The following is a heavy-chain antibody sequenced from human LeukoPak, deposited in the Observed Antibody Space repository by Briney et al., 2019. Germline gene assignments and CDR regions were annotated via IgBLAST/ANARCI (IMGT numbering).Heavy chain of an antibody. V-gene: IGHV1-46*01. J-gene: IGHJ4*02. D-gene: IGHD1-14*01. CDR2: INPGSGNT. CDR1: GHTFTRYY. Sequence: ASVKVSCKASGHTFTRYYIHWVRQAPGQGLEWMGVINPGSGNTNYAQKFQDRVTMTRDTSTGTVYMELSSLRSEDTAVYFCARVTGGANFDHWGQGTLVTVSS. CDR3: ARVTGGANFDH.